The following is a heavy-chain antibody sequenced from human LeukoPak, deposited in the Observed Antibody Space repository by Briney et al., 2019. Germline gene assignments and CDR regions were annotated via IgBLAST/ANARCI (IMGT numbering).Heavy chain of an antibody. Sequence: PGGSLRLSCAASGFTFSSYAMHWVRQAPGKGLEWVAVISYDGSNKYYADSVKGRFTISRDNPKNTLYLQMNSLRAEDTAVYYCAREHIVVVPAAAYNWFDPWGQGTLVTVSS. CDR1: GFTFSSYA. D-gene: IGHD2-2*01. CDR2: ISYDGSNK. J-gene: IGHJ5*02. CDR3: AREHIVVVPAAAYNWFDP. V-gene: IGHV3-30-3*01.